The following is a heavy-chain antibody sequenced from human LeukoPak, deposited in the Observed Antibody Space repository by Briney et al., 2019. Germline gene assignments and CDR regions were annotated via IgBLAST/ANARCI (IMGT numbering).Heavy chain of an antibody. D-gene: IGHD7-27*01. Sequence: SETLSLTCTVSGGSISSYYWSWIRQPPGKGLEWIGHIYYSGSNNYNPSLKSRVTISVDTPKNQFSLKLTSVTAADTAVYYCARPLREGKYGLLGYWVQGTLVTVSS. V-gene: IGHV4-59*08. CDR1: GGSISSYY. CDR2: IYYSGSN. J-gene: IGHJ4*02. CDR3: ARPLREGKYGLLGY.